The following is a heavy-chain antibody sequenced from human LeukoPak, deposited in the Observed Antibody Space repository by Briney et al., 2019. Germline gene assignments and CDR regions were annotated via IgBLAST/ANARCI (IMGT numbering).Heavy chain of an antibody. CDR2: MNPNSGNT. CDR1: GSTFTSYD. V-gene: IGHV1-8*01. CDR3: ARVGDGYNWGLYYYYGMDV. J-gene: IGHJ6*02. D-gene: IGHD5-24*01. Sequence: ASVKVSCKASGSTFTSYDINWVRQATGQGLEWMGWMNPNSGNTGYAQKFQGRVTMTGNTSISTAYMELSSLRSEDTAVYYCARVGDGYNWGLYYYYGMDVWGQGTTVTVSS.